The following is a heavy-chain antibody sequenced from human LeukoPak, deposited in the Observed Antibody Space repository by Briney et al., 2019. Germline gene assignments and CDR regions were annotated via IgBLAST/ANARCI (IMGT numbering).Heavy chain of an antibody. V-gene: IGHV1-8*03. CDR3: ARAPSWNYNRYYYYYVDV. J-gene: IGHJ6*03. CDR1: GYTFTNFD. Sequence: ASVKASCKTSGYTFTNFDINWVRQASGHGLEWMGWMNPNSGNTGYAQKFQGRVTITRNTSISTAYMELSSLRSEGTAVYYCARAPSWNYNRYYYYYVDVWGRGTTVTVSS. D-gene: IGHD1-7*01. CDR2: MNPNSGNT.